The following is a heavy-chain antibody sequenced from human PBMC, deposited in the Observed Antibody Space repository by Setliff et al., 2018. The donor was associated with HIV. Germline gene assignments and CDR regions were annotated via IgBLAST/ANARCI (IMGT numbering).Heavy chain of an antibody. CDR3: ARAYNVYDYRFDSSGYDY. CDR1: GFTFITST. CDR2: ISSSGSYI. Sequence: PGGSLRLSCAVSGFTFITSTMNWVRQAPGKGLEWVASISSSGSYIKYADSLKGRFTISRDNAKNSLFLQMNSLKAEDTAVYYCARAYNVYDYRFDSSGYDYWGQGTLVTVSS. J-gene: IGHJ4*02. V-gene: IGHV3-21*04. D-gene: IGHD3-22*01.